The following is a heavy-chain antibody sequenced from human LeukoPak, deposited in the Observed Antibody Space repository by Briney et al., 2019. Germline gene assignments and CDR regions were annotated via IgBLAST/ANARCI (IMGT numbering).Heavy chain of an antibody. CDR3: ARVIAVGDYGDFYFDY. J-gene: IGHJ4*02. CDR2: ISYDGSNK. D-gene: IGHD4-17*01. V-gene: IGHV3-30*03. Sequence: GGSLRLSCAASGFTFSSYGMHWVRQAPGKGLEGVAVISYDGSNKYYADSVKGRFTSSRDNSKNTPYLQMNRLRAEDTALYYWARVIAVGDYGDFYFDYWGQGTLVTVSS. CDR1: GFTFSSYG.